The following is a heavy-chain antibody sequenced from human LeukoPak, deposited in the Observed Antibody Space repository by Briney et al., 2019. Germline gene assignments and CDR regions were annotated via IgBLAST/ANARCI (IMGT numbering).Heavy chain of an antibody. D-gene: IGHD3-3*01. CDR1: GFTFSSYG. J-gene: IGHJ4*02. CDR2: ISYDGSNK. V-gene: IGHV3-30*18. Sequence: GGSLRLSCAASGFTFSSYGMHRVRQAPGKGLEWVAVISYDGSNKYYADSVKGRFTTSRDNSKNTLYLQMNSLRAEDTAVYYCAKDPSIFGAPIPLYWGQGTLVTVSS. CDR3: AKDPSIFGAPIPLY.